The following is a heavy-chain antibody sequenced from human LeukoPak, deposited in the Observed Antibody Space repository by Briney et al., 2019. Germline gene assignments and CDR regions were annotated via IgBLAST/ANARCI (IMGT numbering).Heavy chain of an antibody. V-gene: IGHV1-46*01. Sequence: RASVKVSCKASGDTFIPYTFSWVRQAPGQGLEWMGIINPSGGSTSYAQKFQGRVTMTRDTSTSTAYMELRSLISDDAAVYYCARGDDYGDYWGLYWGQGTLVTVSS. CDR1: GDTFIPYT. CDR2: INPSGGST. J-gene: IGHJ4*02. CDR3: ARGDDYGDYWGLY. D-gene: IGHD4-17*01.